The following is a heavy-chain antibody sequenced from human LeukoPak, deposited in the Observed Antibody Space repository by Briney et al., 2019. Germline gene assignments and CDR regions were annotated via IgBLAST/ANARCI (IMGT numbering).Heavy chain of an antibody. V-gene: IGHV1-2*02. CDR2: INPNSGGT. CDR3: ARVGFPGEYYFDY. CDR1: GYTFTSYD. D-gene: IGHD7-27*01. J-gene: IGHJ4*02. Sequence: GASVKVSCKASGYTFTSYDINWVRQAPGQGLEWMGWINPNSGGTNYAQKFQGRVTMTRDTSISTAYMELSRLRSDDTAVYYCARVGFPGEYYFDYWGQGTLVTVSS.